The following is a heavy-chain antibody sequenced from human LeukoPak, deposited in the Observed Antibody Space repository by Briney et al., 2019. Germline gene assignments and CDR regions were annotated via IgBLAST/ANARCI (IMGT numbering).Heavy chain of an antibody. CDR1: GFTVSSNY. CDR2: IYNDDST. V-gene: IGHV3-53*01. Sequence: GGSLRLSCAASGFTVSSNYMSWVRQAPGKGLEWVSVIYNDDSTNYADSVEGRFTIPRDNSKNTLYLQMNSLRAEDTAVYYCAREGGITMVRGVIGDAFDIWGQGTMVTVSS. J-gene: IGHJ3*02. CDR3: AREGGITMVRGVIGDAFDI. D-gene: IGHD3-10*01.